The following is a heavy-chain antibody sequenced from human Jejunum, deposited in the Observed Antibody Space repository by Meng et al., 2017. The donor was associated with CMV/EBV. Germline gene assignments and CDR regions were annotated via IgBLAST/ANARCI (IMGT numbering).Heavy chain of an antibody. V-gene: IGHV3-30*04. J-gene: IGHJ4*02. CDR3: ARGTGSGSWLIDS. Sequence: ASGFTFSSYAMHWVRQAPGKGLEWVAVIPFDGNNEHYADSVKGRFTISRDNSKNTLYLQVNSLRLEDTGVYYCARGTGSGSWLIDSWGQGTLVTVSS. CDR1: GFTFSSYA. CDR2: IPFDGNNE. D-gene: IGHD6-13*01.